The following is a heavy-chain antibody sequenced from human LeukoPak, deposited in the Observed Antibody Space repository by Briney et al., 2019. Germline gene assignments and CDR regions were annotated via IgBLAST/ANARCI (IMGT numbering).Heavy chain of an antibody. J-gene: IGHJ4*02. V-gene: IGHV1-2*02. Sequence: ASVKVSCKASGYTLTGYYMHWVRQAPGQGREWMGCINPNSGGTNYAQKFQGRVTMTRDTSVSTAYMELSKLRSDDTAVYYCARDMLEGYYDSSGYFGYWGQGTLVTVSS. CDR2: INPNSGGT. CDR3: ARDMLEGYYDSSGYFGY. D-gene: IGHD3-22*01. CDR1: GYTLTGYY.